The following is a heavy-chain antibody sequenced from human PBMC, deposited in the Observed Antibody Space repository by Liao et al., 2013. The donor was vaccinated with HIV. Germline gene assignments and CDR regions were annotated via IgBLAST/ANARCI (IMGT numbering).Heavy chain of an antibody. D-gene: IGHD3-3*01. CDR2: IYISGST. V-gene: IGHV4-4*07. Sequence: QVQLQESGPGLVKPSETLSLTCTVSGGSISSDYWSWIRQPAGKGLEWIGHIYISGSTNYNPSLKSRVTMSVDTSKNQFSLKLTSVTAADTAVYYCARAPQFYDFWSGYYSGGAFDIWGQGTMVTVSS. CDR3: ARAPQFYDFWSGYYSGGAFDI. CDR1: GGSISSDY. J-gene: IGHJ3*02.